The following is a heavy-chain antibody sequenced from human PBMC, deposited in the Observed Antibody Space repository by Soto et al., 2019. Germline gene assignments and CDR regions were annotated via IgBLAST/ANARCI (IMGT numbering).Heavy chain of an antibody. CDR2: ISAYNGNT. Sequence: VQLVQSGAEVKKPGASVKVSCKASGYTFTNFGISWVRQAPGQGLEWMGWISAYNGNTNYAQKFQGRVTMTTDTATRAAYLELRSLRSDDTAVYCSTMGGTPIDFWGQGALVTVAS. V-gene: IGHV1-18*01. CDR3: TMGGTPIDF. CDR1: GYTFTNFG. J-gene: IGHJ4*02. D-gene: IGHD3-16*01.